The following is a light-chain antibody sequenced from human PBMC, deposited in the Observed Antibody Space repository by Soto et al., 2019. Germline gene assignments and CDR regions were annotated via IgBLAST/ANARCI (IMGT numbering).Light chain of an antibody. CDR3: QQRRNWPQT. J-gene: IGKJ1*01. Sequence: DILLTQSPATLSLSPGERATLSCRASQSISSYLAWYQQKPGQAPRLLIYDASNRATGIPARFSGRGSGADLTLTISSLEPEDFAVYYCQQRRNWPQTFGQGTKVEIK. CDR1: QSISSY. V-gene: IGKV3-11*01. CDR2: DAS.